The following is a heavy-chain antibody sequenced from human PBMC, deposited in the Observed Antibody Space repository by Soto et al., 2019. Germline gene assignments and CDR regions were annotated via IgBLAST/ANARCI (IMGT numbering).Heavy chain of an antibody. CDR1: GGSISSGDYY. CDR2: IYYSGST. V-gene: IGHV4-30-4*01. D-gene: IGHD2-2*01. Sequence: SETLSLTCTVSGGSISSGDYYWSWIRQPPGKGLEWIGYIYYSGSTYYNPSLKSRVTISVDTSKNQFSLKLSSVTAADTAVYYCARVTGLYQPLLYFDYWGQGTLVTVSS. CDR3: ARVTGLYQPLLYFDY. J-gene: IGHJ4*02.